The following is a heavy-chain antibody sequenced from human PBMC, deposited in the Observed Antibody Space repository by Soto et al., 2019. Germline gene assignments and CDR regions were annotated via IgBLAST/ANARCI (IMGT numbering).Heavy chain of an antibody. J-gene: IGHJ4*02. V-gene: IGHV4-31*03. CDR1: GGSISSGGYY. CDR2: IYYSGST. Sequence: QVQLQESGPGLVKPSKTLSRTCTGSGGSISSGGYYWNWIRQNPGKGLEWIGYIYYSGSTYYNPDLTSRVTISVDTSKTQVSLKLSSVTAADTAVYYCARETLTWGQGTLVTVSS. CDR3: ARETLT.